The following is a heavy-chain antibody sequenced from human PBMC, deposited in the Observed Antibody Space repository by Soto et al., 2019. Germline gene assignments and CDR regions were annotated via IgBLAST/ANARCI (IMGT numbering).Heavy chain of an antibody. CDR1: GFTFSSYA. V-gene: IGHV3-23*01. Sequence: GGSLRLSCAASGFTFSSYAMSWVRQAPGKGLEWVSAISGSGGSTYYADSVKGRFTISRDNSKNTLYLQMNSLRAEDTAVYYCAKDLIGEGLERPVNWFDPWGQGTLVTVSS. CDR3: AKDLIGEGLERPVNWFDP. CDR2: ISGSGGST. D-gene: IGHD1-1*01. J-gene: IGHJ5*02.